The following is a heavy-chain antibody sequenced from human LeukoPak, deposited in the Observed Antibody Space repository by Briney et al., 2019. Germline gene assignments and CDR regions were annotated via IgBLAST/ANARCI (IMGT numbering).Heavy chain of an antibody. D-gene: IGHD3-10*01. V-gene: IGHV1-2*02. Sequence: ASVKVSCKASGYTFTGFYMNWVRQAPGQGLEWMGWINPDSGGTNFAENFQGRVTMTRDTSISTAYMELSSLRSDDTAVYYGARGGDGSGSYYNAEGDYWGQGTLVTVSS. CDR2: INPDSGGT. J-gene: IGHJ4*02. CDR3: ARGGDGSGSYYNAEGDY. CDR1: GYTFTGFY.